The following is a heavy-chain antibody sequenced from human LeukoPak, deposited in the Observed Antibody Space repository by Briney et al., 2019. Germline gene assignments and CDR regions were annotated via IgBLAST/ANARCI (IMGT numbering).Heavy chain of an antibody. Sequence: ASVKVSCKASGYSFTTYGISWVRQAPGQGLEWMGWISAYNGNTNYAQKLQGRVTMTTDTSTSTAYMELRSLTSEDTAVYYCASSGGNWFDPWGQGTLVTVSS. J-gene: IGHJ5*02. CDR2: ISAYNGNT. CDR1: GYSFTTYG. CDR3: ASSGGNWFDP. V-gene: IGHV1-18*01. D-gene: IGHD2-15*01.